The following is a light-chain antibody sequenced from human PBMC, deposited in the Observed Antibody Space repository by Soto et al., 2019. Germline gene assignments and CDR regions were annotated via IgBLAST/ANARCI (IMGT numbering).Light chain of an antibody. CDR3: QSYDSSLSGYV. J-gene: IGLJ1*01. V-gene: IGLV1-40*01. CDR1: SSQIGAGYD. Sequence: QSSLTQPPSVSGAPGQRVTISCTGSSSQIGAGYDVHWYQQLPGTAPKLLIYGNSNRPSGVPDRFSGSKSGTSASLAITGLQAEDEADYYCQSYDSSLSGYVFGTGTKVTVL. CDR2: GNS.